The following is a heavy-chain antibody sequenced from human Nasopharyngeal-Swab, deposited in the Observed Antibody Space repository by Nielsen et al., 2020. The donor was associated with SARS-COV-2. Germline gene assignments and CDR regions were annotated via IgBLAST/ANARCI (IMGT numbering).Heavy chain of an antibody. J-gene: IGHJ2*01. CDR3: ARGYAWYFEL. Sequence: SETLSLTCTVSGGPINTHSHYWSWIRQPPGKGLEWIGEINHSGSTNYNPSLKSRVTLSVDTSKNQFSLKLTAVTAADPAVYYCARGYAWYFELWGRGTLVTVSS. CDR1: GGPINTHSHY. D-gene: IGHD5-12*01. V-gene: IGHV4-39*07. CDR2: INHSGST.